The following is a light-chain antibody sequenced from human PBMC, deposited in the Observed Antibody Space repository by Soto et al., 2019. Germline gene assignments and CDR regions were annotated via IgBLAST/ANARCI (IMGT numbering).Light chain of an antibody. Sequence: QSALTQPPSASGSPGQSVIISCTGTSSDVGGYNYVSWYQQYPVKAPKLMIYEVSKRPSGVPDRFSGSKSGKTASLTVSGLHPEDEADYYCTSYAGTTIWVFGGGTKLTVL. CDR2: EVS. J-gene: IGLJ3*02. V-gene: IGLV2-8*01. CDR1: SSDVGGYNY. CDR3: TSYAGTTIWV.